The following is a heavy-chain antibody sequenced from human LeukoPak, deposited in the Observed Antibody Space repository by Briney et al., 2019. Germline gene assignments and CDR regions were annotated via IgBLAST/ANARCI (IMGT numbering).Heavy chain of an antibody. Sequence: QPGGSLRLSCAASGFTFSSYWMHWVRQAPGKGLVWVSRINSDGSSTSYADSVKGRFTISRDNAKNTLYLQMSSLRAEDTAVYYCAKGDSTVPATRRYDYWGQGTLVTVSS. J-gene: IGHJ4*02. CDR1: GFTFSSYW. V-gene: IGHV3-74*01. CDR3: AKGDSTVPATRRYDY. D-gene: IGHD2-15*01. CDR2: INSDGSST.